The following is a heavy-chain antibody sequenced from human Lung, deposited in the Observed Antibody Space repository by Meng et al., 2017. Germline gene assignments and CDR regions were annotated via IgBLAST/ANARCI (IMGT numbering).Heavy chain of an antibody. D-gene: IGHD4-23*01. V-gene: IGHV1-8*01. Sequence: QVQLVQSGAEGKKPGAAVKVSCKASGYTFISSDISWVRQASGQGLEWMGWMNPNTGNTGYAQKFQGRVTMTRNTAISTAYMELSSLRSEDTAVYYCARGLYGGNSENYWGQGILVTVSS. CDR2: MNPNTGNT. CDR3: ARGLYGGNSENY. J-gene: IGHJ4*02. CDR1: GYTFISSD.